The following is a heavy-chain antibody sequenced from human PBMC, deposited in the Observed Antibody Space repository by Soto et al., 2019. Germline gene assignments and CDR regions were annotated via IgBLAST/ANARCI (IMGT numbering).Heavy chain of an antibody. CDR1: GFTFSSYS. V-gene: IGHV3-21*01. CDR2: ISSSSSYI. Sequence: GGSLRLSCAASGFTFSSYSMNWVRQAPGKGLEWVSSISSSSSYIYYADSVKGRFTISRDNAKNSLYLQMNSLRAEDTAVYYCARGCSCVVAHDAFDIWGQGTMVTVSS. J-gene: IGHJ3*02. CDR3: ARGCSCVVAHDAFDI. D-gene: IGHD3-22*01.